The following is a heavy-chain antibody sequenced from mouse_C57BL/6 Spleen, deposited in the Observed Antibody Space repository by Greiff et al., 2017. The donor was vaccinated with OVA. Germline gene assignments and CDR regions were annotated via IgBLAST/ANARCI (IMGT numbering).Heavy chain of an antibody. J-gene: IGHJ4*01. Sequence: QVQLKESGPGLVAPSQSLSITCTVSGFSLTSYGVHWVRQPPGKGLEWLVVIWSDGSTTYNSALKSRLSISKDNSKSQVFLKMNSLQTDDTAMYYCARGEYGNYLYYAMDYWGQGTSVTVSS. V-gene: IGHV2-6*03. CDR1: GFSLTSYG. CDR3: ARGEYGNYLYYAMDY. D-gene: IGHD2-1*01. CDR2: IWSDGST.